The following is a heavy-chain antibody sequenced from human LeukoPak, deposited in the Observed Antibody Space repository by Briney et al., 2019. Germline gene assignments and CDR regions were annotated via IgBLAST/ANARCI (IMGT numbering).Heavy chain of an antibody. CDR1: GLTFSSQT. CDR3: TRDGGATTDFDY. V-gene: IGHV3-30-3*01. J-gene: IGHJ4*02. CDR2: ISQDGNIK. D-gene: IGHD3-16*01. Sequence: GGSLRLSCEVSGLTFSSQTMHWLRQAPGKGLEWVAVISQDGNIKKKADSVEGRFTISRDNSQNTLYLQMDSLRVEDTGVYYCTRDGGATTDFDYWGQGTLVTVSS.